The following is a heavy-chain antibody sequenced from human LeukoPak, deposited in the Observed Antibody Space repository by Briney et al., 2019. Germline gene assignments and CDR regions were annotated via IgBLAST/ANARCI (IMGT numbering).Heavy chain of an antibody. D-gene: IGHD3-10*01. Sequence: GGSLRLSCAASGFTFSSYEMNWVRQAPGKGLEWVSDINGSGGSTYYADSVKGRFTISRDNSKNTLYLQMNSLRAEDTAVYYCAKDWSVWFGRGNYYYMDVWGKGTTVTISS. J-gene: IGHJ6*03. CDR2: INGSGGST. CDR1: GFTFSSYE. CDR3: AKDWSVWFGRGNYYYMDV. V-gene: IGHV3-23*01.